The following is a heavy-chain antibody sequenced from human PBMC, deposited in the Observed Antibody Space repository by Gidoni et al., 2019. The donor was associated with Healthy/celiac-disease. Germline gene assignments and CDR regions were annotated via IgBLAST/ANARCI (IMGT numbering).Heavy chain of an antibody. D-gene: IGHD3-10*01. V-gene: IGHV4-34*01. CDR2: INHSGST. CDR3: ARVYGSGSPPYFYYYGMDV. J-gene: IGHJ6*02. CDR1: GGSFSGYY. Sequence: QVQLQQWGAGLLKPSETLSLTCAVYGGSFSGYYWSWIRQPPGKGLEWIGEINHSGSTNYNPSLKSRVTISVDTSKKQFSLRLSSVTAADTAVYYCARVYGSGSPPYFYYYGMDVWGHGTTVTVSS.